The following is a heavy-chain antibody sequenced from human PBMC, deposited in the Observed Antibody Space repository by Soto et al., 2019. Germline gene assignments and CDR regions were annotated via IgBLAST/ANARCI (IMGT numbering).Heavy chain of an antibody. Sequence: EVQLVESGGGLVKPGGSLRLSCAASGITLVNAWMTWVRQAPGTGLEWVGRIKSKADGSTTEYGSPVKDRFIISRDDSDNTLHLQMEGLKTEDTAVYYCATPRPGTHGYGYWGQGTLVTVSS. J-gene: IGHJ4*02. CDR2: IKSKADGSTT. CDR1: GITLVNAW. CDR3: ATPRPGTHGYGY. D-gene: IGHD5-18*01. V-gene: IGHV3-15*01.